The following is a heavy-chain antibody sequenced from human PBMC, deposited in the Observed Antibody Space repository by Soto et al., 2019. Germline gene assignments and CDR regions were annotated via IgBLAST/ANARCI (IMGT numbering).Heavy chain of an antibody. CDR1: GFTLNSFW. J-gene: IGHJ6*02. V-gene: IGHV3-7*01. Sequence: EVQLVESGGGLVQPGGSLRLSCAASGFTLNSFWMTWVRQAPGKGLEWVANINQDGSEKHYVESVKGRFTISRDNAKTSLYLQMTSLRAVDTALYYCARPWSGMDVWGHGTTVTVSS. D-gene: IGHD2-8*02. CDR2: INQDGSEK. CDR3: ARPWSGMDV.